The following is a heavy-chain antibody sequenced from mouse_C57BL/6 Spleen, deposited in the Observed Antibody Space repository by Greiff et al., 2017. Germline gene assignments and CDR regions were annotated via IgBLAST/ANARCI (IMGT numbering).Heavy chain of an antibody. J-gene: IGHJ4*01. CDR2: IHPNSGST. CDR1: GYTFTSYW. CDR3: ARPFYDYNVLAMDY. Sequence: QVQLQQPGAELVKPGASVKLSCKASGYTFTSYWMHWVKPRPGQGLEWIGMIHPNSGSTTYNEKFKSTATLTVDKSSSTAYMQLSSRTSEDAAVDYCARPFYDYNVLAMDYWGQGTSVTVSS. V-gene: IGHV1-64*01. D-gene: IGHD2-4*01.